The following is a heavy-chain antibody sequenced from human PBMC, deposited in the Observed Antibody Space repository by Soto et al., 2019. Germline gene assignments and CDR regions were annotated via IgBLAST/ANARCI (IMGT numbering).Heavy chain of an antibody. V-gene: IGHV3-9*01. CDR3: AKGVDFWSGYYY. Sequence: GGSLRLSCAASGVNVDDYSMHWVRQGPGKGLEWVAGITSKSGSKGYADSVKGRFTISRDNAKNSLYLQMSSLRPEDTAFYYCAKGVDFWSGYYYWGQGTLVTVSS. J-gene: IGHJ4*02. CDR2: ITSKSGSK. D-gene: IGHD3-3*01. CDR1: GVNVDDYS.